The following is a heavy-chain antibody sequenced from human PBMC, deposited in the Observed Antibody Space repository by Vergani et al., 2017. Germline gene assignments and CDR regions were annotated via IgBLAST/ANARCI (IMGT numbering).Heavy chain of an antibody. Sequence: QVQLVQSGTEVKKPGSSVKVSCKAPGNSFNTYSFSWLRQVPGQGLEWMGRIIPISGTTNYTQNFQGRAWFTADESTSTAYMELSGLRTEDTAVYYCARAWYYYSTNGYYYFDSWGKGTLVTVSS. CDR3: ARAWYYYSTNGYYYFDS. CDR2: IIPISGTT. V-gene: IGHV1-69*13. J-gene: IGHJ4*02. CDR1: GNSFNTYS. D-gene: IGHD2-8*01.